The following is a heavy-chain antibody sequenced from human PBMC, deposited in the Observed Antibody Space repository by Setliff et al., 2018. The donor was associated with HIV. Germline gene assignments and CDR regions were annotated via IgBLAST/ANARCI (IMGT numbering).Heavy chain of an antibody. CDR2: VYHTGNT. Sequence: SETLSLTCSLSGGSISSTNWWSWVRQPPGKGLEWIGEVYHTGNTNYNPSLKSRVTSSVDRAKDQFSLKLSSVTASDTAVYYCARHLYYYDSSGYLQPYYYMDVWGKGTTVTVSS. V-gene: IGHV4-4*02. CDR3: ARHLYYYDSSGYLQPYYYMDV. CDR1: GGSISSTNW. D-gene: IGHD3-22*01. J-gene: IGHJ6*03.